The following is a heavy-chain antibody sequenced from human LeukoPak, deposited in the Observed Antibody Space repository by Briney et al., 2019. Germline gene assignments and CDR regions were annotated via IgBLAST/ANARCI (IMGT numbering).Heavy chain of an antibody. Sequence: GESLKISCKGSGYSFTSYWIGWVRQMPGKGLEWMVIIYPGDSDTRYRPSFQGQVTISADKSISTAYLHWSSLEASDTAMYYCARAVYRGGTRMDVWGEGPTVSLPS. D-gene: IGHD1-1*01. CDR3: ARAVYRGGTRMDV. V-gene: IGHV5-51*01. CDR1: GYSFTSYW. J-gene: IGHJ6*01. CDR2: IYPGDSDT.